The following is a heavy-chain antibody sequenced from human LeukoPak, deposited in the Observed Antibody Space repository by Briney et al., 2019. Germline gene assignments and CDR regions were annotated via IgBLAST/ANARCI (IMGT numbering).Heavy chain of an antibody. V-gene: IGHV1-2*02. J-gene: IGHJ4*02. CDR3: ARDNEGRYSYDY. Sequence: GASVKVSCKASGYTFTGYYMHWARQAPGQGLEWMGWINPNSGGTNYAQKFQGRVTMTRDTSISTAYMELSRLRSDDTAVYYCARDNEGRYSYDYWGQGTLVTVSS. D-gene: IGHD5-18*01. CDR1: GYTFTGYY. CDR2: INPNSGGT.